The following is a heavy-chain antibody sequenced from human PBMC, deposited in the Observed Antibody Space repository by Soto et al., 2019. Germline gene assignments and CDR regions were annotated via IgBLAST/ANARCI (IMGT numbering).Heavy chain of an antibody. CDR3: ARGAYFYDYVWGSYRPEYFQH. D-gene: IGHD3-16*02. Sequence: LSLTCAVYGGSFSGYYWSWIRQPPGKGLEWIGEINHSGSTNYNPSLKSRVTISVDTSKNQFSLKLSSVTAADTAVYYCARGAYFYDYVWGSYRPEYFQHWGQGTLVTVSS. CDR1: GGSFSGYY. J-gene: IGHJ1*01. V-gene: IGHV4-34*01. CDR2: INHSGST.